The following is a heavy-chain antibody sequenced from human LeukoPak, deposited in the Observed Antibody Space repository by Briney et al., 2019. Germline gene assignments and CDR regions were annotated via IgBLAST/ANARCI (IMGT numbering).Heavy chain of an antibody. D-gene: IGHD3-22*01. J-gene: IGHJ4*02. Sequence: PGGSLRLSCAASGLTFSDYSMEWVRQAPGKGLEWISYISSTSTTIYYADSVRGRFTTSRDNAKNSLYLQMNSLRAEDTAVYYCARGCGLHLSPAPSYYDSRCRYFDAWGQGTLVTVSS. V-gene: IGHV3-48*04. CDR1: GLTFSDYS. CDR3: ARGCGLHLSPAPSYYDSRCRYFDA. CDR2: ISSTSTTI.